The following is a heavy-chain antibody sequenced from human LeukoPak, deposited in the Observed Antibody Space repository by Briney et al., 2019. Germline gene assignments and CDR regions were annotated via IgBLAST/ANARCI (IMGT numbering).Heavy chain of an antibody. D-gene: IGHD2-8*01. V-gene: IGHV4-59*01. J-gene: IGHJ6*02. CDR2: IYYSGST. CDR3: AREDVVLVDAVRYYYYGMDV. CDR1: GGSISSYY. Sequence: PSETLSLTCTVSGGSISSYYWSWIRQPPGKGLEWIGYIYYSGSTNYNPSLKSRVTISVDTSKNQFSLKLSSVTAADTAGYYCAREDVVLVDAVRYYYYGMDVWGQGTTVTVSS.